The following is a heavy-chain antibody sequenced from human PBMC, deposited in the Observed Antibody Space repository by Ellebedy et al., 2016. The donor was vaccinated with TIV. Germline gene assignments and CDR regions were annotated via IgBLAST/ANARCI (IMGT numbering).Heavy chain of an antibody. D-gene: IGHD2-21*02. Sequence: ASVKVSCKASGYTFTGYYMHWVRQAPGHGLEWMGWINPNSGGTNYAQKFQGRVTMTRDTSISTAYMELNRLRSDDTAVYYCARLIVVVTAIPYGMDVWGQGTTVTVSS. CDR2: INPNSGGT. CDR1: GYTFTGYY. J-gene: IGHJ6*02. V-gene: IGHV1-2*02. CDR3: ARLIVVVTAIPYGMDV.